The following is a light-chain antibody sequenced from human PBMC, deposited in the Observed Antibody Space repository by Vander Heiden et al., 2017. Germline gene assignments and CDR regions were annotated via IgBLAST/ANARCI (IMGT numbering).Light chain of an antibody. V-gene: IGLV3-1*01. CDR3: QAWDSSTVV. Sequence: SYELTQPPSVSVSPGQTTSITCSGDRLGDKFACWYQQKPGQSPVLLIYQDTKRPSGIPERFSGSNSGNTATLTISGTQAMDEADYYCQAWDSSTVVFGAGTKLTV. CDR2: QDT. J-gene: IGLJ2*01. CDR1: RLGDKF.